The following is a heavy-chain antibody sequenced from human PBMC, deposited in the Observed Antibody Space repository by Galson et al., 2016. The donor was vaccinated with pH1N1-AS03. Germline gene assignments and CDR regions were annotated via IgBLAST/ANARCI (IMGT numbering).Heavy chain of an antibody. CDR2: VIPILGIT. D-gene: IGHD3-10*01. CDR1: GGTFSKYP. J-gene: IGHJ5*01. CDR3: ATGELGSYFFDP. Sequence: SVKVSCKASGGTFSKYPFNWLRQAPGQGLEWMGRVIPILGITNYAQKFQDRVTIIADKSTTSAYMNLGSLRSADTAMYYCATGELGSYFFDPWGPGTLVTVSS. V-gene: IGHV1-69*04.